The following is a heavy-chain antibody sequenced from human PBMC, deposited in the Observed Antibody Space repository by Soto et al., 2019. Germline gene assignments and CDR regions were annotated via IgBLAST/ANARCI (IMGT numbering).Heavy chain of an antibody. J-gene: IGHJ6*02. CDR3: AKESYSSGWHPSYYYYGMDV. Sequence: LRLSCAASGFTFSSYGMHWVRQAPGKGLEWVAVISYDGSNKYYADSVKGRFTISRDNSKNTLYLQMNSLRAEDTAVYYCAKESYSSGWHPSYYYYGMDVWGQGTTVTVSS. CDR2: ISYDGSNK. V-gene: IGHV3-30*18. D-gene: IGHD6-19*01. CDR1: GFTFSSYG.